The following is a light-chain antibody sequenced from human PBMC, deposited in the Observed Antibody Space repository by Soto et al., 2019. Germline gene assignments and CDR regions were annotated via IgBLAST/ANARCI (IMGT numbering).Light chain of an antibody. J-gene: IGLJ2*01. CDR2: DVS. V-gene: IGLV2-14*01. CDR1: SSDVGGYNY. CDR3: SSYTSSSTRRV. Sequence: SALTEPASVSGSPGQSITISCTGTSSDVGGYNYVSWYQQHPGKAPKLMIYDVSNRPSGVSNRFSGSKSGNTASLTISGLQAEDESDYYCSSYTSSSTRRVFGGGTQLTVL.